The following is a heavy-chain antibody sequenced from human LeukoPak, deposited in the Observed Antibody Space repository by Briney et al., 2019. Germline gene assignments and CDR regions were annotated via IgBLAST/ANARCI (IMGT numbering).Heavy chain of an antibody. Sequence: GESLKISCEGSGYNFNNYWVAWVRQMPGKGLEYMGIIYPGDSDTRYSLSFQGQVTFSADKSISTAYLQWSSLKASDTAMYYCARLLTGDQGYNWFDLWGPGTLVTVSS. CDR3: ARLLTGDQGYNWFDL. CDR1: GYNFNNYW. J-gene: IGHJ5*02. D-gene: IGHD7-27*01. V-gene: IGHV5-51*01. CDR2: IYPGDSDT.